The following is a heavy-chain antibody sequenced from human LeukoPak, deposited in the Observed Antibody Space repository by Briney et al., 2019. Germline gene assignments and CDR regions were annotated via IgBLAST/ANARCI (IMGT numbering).Heavy chain of an antibody. Sequence: PGESLKISCKGSGYSFISYWISWVRQMPGKGLEWMGRIDPSDSYTNYSPSFEGHVTISADKSISTAYLQWSSLKASDIATYYCARHYGAAGDFDYWGQGTLVTVSS. CDR1: GYSFISYW. CDR2: IDPSDSYT. J-gene: IGHJ4*02. CDR3: ARHYGAAGDFDY. V-gene: IGHV5-10-1*01. D-gene: IGHD6-13*01.